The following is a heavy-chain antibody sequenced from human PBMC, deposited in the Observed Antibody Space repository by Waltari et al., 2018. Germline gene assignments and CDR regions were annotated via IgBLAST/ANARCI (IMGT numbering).Heavy chain of an antibody. CDR3: ARGKGVAGDYFDY. J-gene: IGHJ4*02. V-gene: IGHV3-21*01. CDR1: GFTFSSYS. D-gene: IGHD6-19*01. Sequence: EVQLVESGGGLVKPGGSLRLSCAASGFTFSSYSMNWVRQAPGKGVYWVSSISSISSYIYYADSVKGRFTISRDNAKNSLYLQMNSLRAEDTAVYYCARGKGVAGDYFDYWGQGTLVTVSS. CDR2: ISSISSYI.